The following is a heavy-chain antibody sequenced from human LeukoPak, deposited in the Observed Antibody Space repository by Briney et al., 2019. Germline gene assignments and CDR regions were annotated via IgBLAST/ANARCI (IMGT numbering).Heavy chain of an antibody. D-gene: IGHD5-24*01. Sequence: SETLSLTCTVSGGSISSYYWSWIRQPPGKGLEWIGYIYYSGSTNYNPSLKSRVTISVDTSKNQFSLKLSSVTAADTAVYYCARETYNYKNFDYWGQGTLVTVSS. CDR2: IYYSGST. J-gene: IGHJ4*02. CDR1: GGSISSYY. CDR3: ARETYNYKNFDY. V-gene: IGHV4-59*01.